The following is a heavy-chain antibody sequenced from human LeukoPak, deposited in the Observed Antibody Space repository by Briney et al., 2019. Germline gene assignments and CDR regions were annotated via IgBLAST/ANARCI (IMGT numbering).Heavy chain of an antibody. V-gene: IGHV4-39*01. Sequence: PSETLSLTCTVSGGSISSSSYYWGWIRQPPGRGLESIGSIYYSGSTYYNPSLKSRVTISVDTSKNQFSLKLSSVTAADTAVYYCARHFRTVWSGYRWDWFDPWGQGTLVTVSS. CDR3: ARHFRTVWSGYRWDWFDP. D-gene: IGHD3-3*01. CDR1: GGSISSSSYY. J-gene: IGHJ5*02. CDR2: IYYSGST.